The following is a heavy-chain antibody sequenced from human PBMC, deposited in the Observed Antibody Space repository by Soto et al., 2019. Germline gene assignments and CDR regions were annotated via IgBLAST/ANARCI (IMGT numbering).Heavy chain of an antibody. CDR2: SYYTKRT. Sequence: SETLSLTCTVTVASTISGAYYGNRIREPPGKGLEWIEYSYYTKRTFFNPSLKSRLIMSVDTYQNQVSLKLTSVNAAESDVYYCATLPYYHTYWGQGTLVTVSS. CDR1: VASTISGAYY. D-gene: IGHD3-22*01. CDR3: ATLPYYHTY. V-gene: IGHV4-30-4*01. J-gene: IGHJ4*02.